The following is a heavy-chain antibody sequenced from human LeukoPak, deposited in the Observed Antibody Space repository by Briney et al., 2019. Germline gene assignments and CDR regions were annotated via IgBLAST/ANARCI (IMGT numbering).Heavy chain of an antibody. D-gene: IGHD5-18*01. V-gene: IGHV4-59*01. J-gene: IGHJ2*01. CDR2: IYYSGST. CDR1: GGYISSYY. CDR3: ARDRGYSYGSYWYFDL. Sequence: SETLSLTCTVSGGYISSYYWSWIRQPPGKGLEWIGYIYYSGSTNYNPSLKSRVTISVDTSKNQFSLKLSSVTAAGTAVYYCARDRGYSYGSYWYFDLWGRGTLVTVSS.